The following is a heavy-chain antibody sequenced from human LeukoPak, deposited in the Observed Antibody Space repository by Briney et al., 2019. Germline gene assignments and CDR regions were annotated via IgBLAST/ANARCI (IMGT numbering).Heavy chain of an antibody. D-gene: IGHD3-10*01. CDR2: ISGSGGST. CDR3: AKGYYGSGSF. CDR1: GFTFSSYA. Sequence: GGSLKLSCAASGFTFSSYAMSWVRQAPGKGLEWVSAISGSGGSTYYADSVKGRFTISRDNSKNTLYLRMNSLRAEDTAVYYCAKGYYGSGSFWGQGTLVTVSS. J-gene: IGHJ4*02. V-gene: IGHV3-23*01.